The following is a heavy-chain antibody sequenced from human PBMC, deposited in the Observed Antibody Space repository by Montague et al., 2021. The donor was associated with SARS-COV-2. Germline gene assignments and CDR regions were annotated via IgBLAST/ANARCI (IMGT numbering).Heavy chain of an antibody. CDR3: ARDGLRLGELLDI. CDR1: GFTFSSYS. D-gene: IGHD3-16*01. V-gene: IGHV3-21*01. J-gene: IGHJ3*02. CDR2: ISSSSSYI. Sequence: SLRLSCAASGFTFSSYSMNWVRQAPGKGLEWVSSISSSSSYIYYANSVKGRFTISRDNAKNSLYLQMNSLRAEDTAVYYCARDGLRLGELLDIWGQGTMVTVSS.